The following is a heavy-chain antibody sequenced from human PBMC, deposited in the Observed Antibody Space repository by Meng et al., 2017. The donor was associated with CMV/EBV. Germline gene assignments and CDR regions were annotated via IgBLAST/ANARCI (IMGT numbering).Heavy chain of an antibody. Sequence: SETLSLTCTVSGDSIISGGYYWSWIRQHPGKGLEWIGYIFYSGTSYYNPSLKSRITMFFDTSKNQFSLNLSSVTAADTAVYYCARGSSTSFDYWGQGTLVTVSS. J-gene: IGHJ4*02. CDR2: IFYSGTS. D-gene: IGHD2-2*01. V-gene: IGHV4-31*03. CDR3: ARGSSTSFDY. CDR1: GDSIISGGYY.